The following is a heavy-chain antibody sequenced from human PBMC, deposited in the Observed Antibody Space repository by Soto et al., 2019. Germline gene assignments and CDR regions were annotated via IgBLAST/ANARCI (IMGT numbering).Heavy chain of an antibody. J-gene: IGHJ3*02. D-gene: IGHD2-15*01. V-gene: IGHV3-9*01. Sequence: EVQLVESGGGLVQPGRSLRLSCAASGFTFDDYAMHWVRQAPGKGLEWVSGISWNSGSIGYADSVKGRFTISRDNAKNSLYLQMHSLRAEDTALYYCAKGGVVAASFGAFDIWGQGTMVTVSS. CDR2: ISWNSGSI. CDR1: GFTFDDYA. CDR3: AKGGVVAASFGAFDI.